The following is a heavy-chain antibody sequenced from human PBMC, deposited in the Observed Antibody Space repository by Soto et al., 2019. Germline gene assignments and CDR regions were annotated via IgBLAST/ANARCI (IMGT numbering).Heavy chain of an antibody. CDR1: GFTFSSYA. Sequence: GGSLRLSCAASGFTFSSYAMSWVRQAPGKGLEWVSAISGSGGSTYYADSVKGRFTISRDNSKNTLYLQMNSLRAEDTAVYYCAKDRRTSGGVVTKTLLFDPWGKGPMVTVSS. CDR2: ISGSGGST. J-gene: IGHJ5*02. CDR3: AKDRRTSGGVVTKTLLFDP. D-gene: IGHD2-21*02. V-gene: IGHV3-23*01.